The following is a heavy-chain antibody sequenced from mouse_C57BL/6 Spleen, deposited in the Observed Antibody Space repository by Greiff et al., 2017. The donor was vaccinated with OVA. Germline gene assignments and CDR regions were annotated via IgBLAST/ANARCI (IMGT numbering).Heavy chain of an antibody. CDR2: ISYDGSN. CDR1: GYSITSGYY. Sequence: EVKLQESGPGLVKPSQSLSLTCSVTGYSITSGYYWNWIRQFPGNKLEWMGYISYDGSNNYNPSLKNRISITRDTSKNQFFLKLNSVTTEDTATYYCARSYYGNYVDYAMDYWGQGTSVTVSS. CDR3: ARSYYGNYVDYAMDY. D-gene: IGHD2-1*01. V-gene: IGHV3-6*01. J-gene: IGHJ4*01.